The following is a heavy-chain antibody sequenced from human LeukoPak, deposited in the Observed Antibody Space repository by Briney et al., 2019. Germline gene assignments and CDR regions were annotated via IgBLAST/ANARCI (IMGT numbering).Heavy chain of an antibody. CDR2: IYYSGST. J-gene: IGHJ6*02. Sequence: SQTLSLTCTVSGGSISSGDYYWSWIRQPPGKGLEWIGYIYYSGSTYYNPSLKSRVTISVDTSKNQFSLKLSSVTAADKAVYYCARGGTIFGVVIPSYYYYGMDVWGQGTTVTVSS. CDR3: ARGGTIFGVVIPSYYYYGMDV. V-gene: IGHV4-30-4*01. D-gene: IGHD3-3*01. CDR1: GGSISSGDYY.